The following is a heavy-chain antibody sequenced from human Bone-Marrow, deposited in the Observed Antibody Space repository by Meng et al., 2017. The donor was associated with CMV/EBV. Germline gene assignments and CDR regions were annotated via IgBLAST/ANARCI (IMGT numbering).Heavy chain of an antibody. CDR1: GFSFSTHW. CDR2: IKQDGSEK. Sequence: GESLKISCAASGFSFSTHWMSWVRQAPGKGLECVAHIKQDGSEKEYVDSVKGRFTISRDNAKNSLYLQMNSLRAEDTAVYYCARDLTIFYIGEFDPWGQGTLVTVSS. CDR3: ARDLTIFYIGEFDP. D-gene: IGHD4/OR15-4a*01. J-gene: IGHJ5*02. V-gene: IGHV3-7*01.